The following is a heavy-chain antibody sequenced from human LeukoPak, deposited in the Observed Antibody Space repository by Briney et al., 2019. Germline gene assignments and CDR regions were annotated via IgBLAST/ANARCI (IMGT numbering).Heavy chain of an antibody. CDR3: ASSRFGDEVYYDMGY. CDR2: IYSGGST. CDR1: GFAVSSNY. D-gene: IGHD3-10*02. V-gene: IGHV3-66*01. J-gene: IGHJ4*02. Sequence: GGSLRLSCAASGFAVSSNYMSWVRQAPGKGLEWVSVIYSGGSTYYADSVMGRFTISRDNSKNTLYLQMNSLRAEDTAVYYCASSRFGDEVYYDMGYWGQGTLVTVSS.